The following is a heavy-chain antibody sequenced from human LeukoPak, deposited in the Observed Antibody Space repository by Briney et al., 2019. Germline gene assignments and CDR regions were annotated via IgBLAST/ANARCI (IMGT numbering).Heavy chain of an antibody. J-gene: IGHJ6*02. Sequence: KPGGSLRLSCAASGFTFSSYGMNWVRQAPGKGLEWVSSISSSSSYIYYADSVKGRFTISRDNAKNSLYLQMNSLRAEDTAVYYCARETTYYYDSSGYYYYYYYGMDVWGQGTTVTVSS. D-gene: IGHD3-22*01. V-gene: IGHV3-21*01. CDR2: ISSSSSYI. CDR3: ARETTYYYDSSGYYYYYYYGMDV. CDR1: GFTFSSYG.